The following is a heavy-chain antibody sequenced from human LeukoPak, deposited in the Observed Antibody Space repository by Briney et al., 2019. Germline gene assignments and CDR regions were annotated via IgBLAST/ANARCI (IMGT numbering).Heavy chain of an antibody. CDR2: VSSSGGT. CDR3: AKYIGGSMFEH. D-gene: IGHD3-10*01. CDR1: GDSIMSSGSY. Sequence: SETLSLTCSVSGDSIMSSGSYWGWIRQPPGKALEWIGSVSSSGGTHYSPFLKNRLSISMDTSQNQFSLRLSSVTVADTAVYYCAKYIGGSMFEHWGQGALVTVSS. J-gene: IGHJ4*02. V-gene: IGHV4-39*07.